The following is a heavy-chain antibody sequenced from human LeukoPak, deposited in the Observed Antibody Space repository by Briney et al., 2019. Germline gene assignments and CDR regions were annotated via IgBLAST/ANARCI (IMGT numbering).Heavy chain of an antibody. Sequence: SVKVSCKASGGTFSSYAISWVRQAPGQGLEWMGGIIPIFGTANYAQKFQGRVTITADESTSTAYMELSSLRSEDTAVYYCARDVLRGYYDSSGYLNDAFDIWGQGTMVTVSS. CDR3: ARDVLRGYYDSSGYLNDAFDI. CDR1: GGTFSSYA. J-gene: IGHJ3*02. V-gene: IGHV1-69*13. D-gene: IGHD3-22*01. CDR2: IIPIFGTA.